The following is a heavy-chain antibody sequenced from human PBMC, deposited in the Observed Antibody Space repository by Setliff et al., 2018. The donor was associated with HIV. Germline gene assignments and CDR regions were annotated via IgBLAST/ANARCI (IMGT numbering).Heavy chain of an antibody. CDR2: IYHSGTT. CDR3: ARAAAGNTGPFDL. V-gene: IGHV4-38-2*02. Sequence: SETLSLTCSVSGSSISDHYWWAWIRQPPGKGLEWVGSIYHSGTTYYNPSLKSRVTISVDTSKNQFSLKLTSVTASDTAVYYCARAAAGNTGPFDLWGQGSPVTVS. J-gene: IGHJ1*01. CDR1: GSSISDHYW. D-gene: IGHD3-3*02.